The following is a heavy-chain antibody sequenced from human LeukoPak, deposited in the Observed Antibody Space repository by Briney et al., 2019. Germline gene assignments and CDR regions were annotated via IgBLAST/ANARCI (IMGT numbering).Heavy chain of an antibody. V-gene: IGHV3-23*01. J-gene: IGHJ4*02. CDR2: ISGSGGST. CDR1: GFTFSSYA. D-gene: IGHD3-10*01. CDR3: ARVPSPNYVSGSFSVDY. Sequence: GGSLRLSCAASGFTFSSYAMSWVRQAPGKGLEWVSAISGSGGSTYYADSVKGRFTISRDNSKNTLYLQMNSLRAEDTATYHCARVPSPNYVSGSFSVDYWGQGTLVTVSS.